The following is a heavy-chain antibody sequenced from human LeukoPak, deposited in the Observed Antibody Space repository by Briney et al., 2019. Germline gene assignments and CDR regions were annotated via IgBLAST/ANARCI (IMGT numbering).Heavy chain of an antibody. CDR2: INPNSGGT. CDR1: GYTFTSYG. J-gene: IGHJ4*02. CDR3: ARDREYSSSWYSFDY. Sequence: ASVKVSCKASGYTFTSYGISWVRQAPGQGLEWMGWINPNSGGTNYAQKFQGWVTMTRDTSISTAYMELSRLRSDDTAVYYCARDREYSSSWYSFDYWGQGTLVTVSS. D-gene: IGHD6-13*01. V-gene: IGHV1-2*04.